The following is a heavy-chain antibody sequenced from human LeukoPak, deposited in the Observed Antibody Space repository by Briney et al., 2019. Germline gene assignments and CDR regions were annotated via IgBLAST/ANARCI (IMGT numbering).Heavy chain of an antibody. CDR3: ARVVRNYDILTGYYSYFDY. D-gene: IGHD3-9*01. CDR1: GYTFTGYY. V-gene: IGHV1-2*02. J-gene: IGHJ4*02. Sequence: ASVKVSCKASGYTFTGYYMHWVRQAPGQGLEWMGWINPNSGGTNYAQKSQGRVTMTRDTSISTAYMELSRLRSGDTAVYYCARVVRNYDILTGYYSYFDYWGQGTLVTVSS. CDR2: INPNSGGT.